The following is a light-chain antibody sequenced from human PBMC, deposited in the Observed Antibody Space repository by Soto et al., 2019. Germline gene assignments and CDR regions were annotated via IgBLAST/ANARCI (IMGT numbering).Light chain of an antibody. CDR3: QQYKDSMWT. V-gene: IGKV1-5*01. J-gene: IGKJ1*01. CDR1: QTVERW. CDR2: DVS. Sequence: IQMTQSPSPLSVSVGDRVTITCRASQTVERWLAWYQQKPGKAPNLLISDVSSLESGVPSRFSGSGSATEFTLTISGLQPDDFATYYCQQYKDSMWTFGQGTKVDIK.